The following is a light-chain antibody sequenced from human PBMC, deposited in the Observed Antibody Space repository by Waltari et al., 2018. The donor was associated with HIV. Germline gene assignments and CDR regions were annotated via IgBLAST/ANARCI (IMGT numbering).Light chain of an antibody. CDR3: QQYGDSRRT. CDR1: PSVSSNF. Sequence: EIVFTQSPGTLSLSRGQGATLSCRASPSVSSNFLPWYQQKPGQPPRLLIYGASSRATGVPDRFSGRGAGTHFTRTITRLDPEDFAVYYCQQYGDSRRTFGPGTRVE. V-gene: IGKV3-20*01. J-gene: IGKJ1*01. CDR2: GAS.